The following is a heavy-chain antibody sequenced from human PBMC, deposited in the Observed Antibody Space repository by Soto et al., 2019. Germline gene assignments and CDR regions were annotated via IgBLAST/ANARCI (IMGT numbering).Heavy chain of an antibody. D-gene: IGHD2-2*01. CDR1: GFTFSSYA. V-gene: IGHV3-23*01. CDR2: ISGSGGST. Sequence: GGSLRLSCAASGFTFSSYAMSWVRQAPGKGLEWVSAISGSGGSTYYADSVKGRFTISRDNSKNTLYLQMNSLRAEDTAVYYCAKQVDDQLLEVVDYFDYWGQGTLVTVSS. J-gene: IGHJ4*02. CDR3: AKQVDDQLLEVVDYFDY.